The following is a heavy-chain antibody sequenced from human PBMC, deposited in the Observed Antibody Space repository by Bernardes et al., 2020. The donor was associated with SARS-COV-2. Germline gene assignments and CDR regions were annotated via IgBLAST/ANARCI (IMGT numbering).Heavy chain of an antibody. CDR3: TTDLSLLVRGVIIFDY. D-gene: IGHD3-10*01. CDR1: GFGFSIAG. V-gene: IGHV3-15*01. Sequence: GGSLRLSCAASGFGFSIAGMSWVRQAPGKGLEWVGRIKSKADGGTTDYAAPVKGRFTISRDDSKNTLYLQMDSLKTEDTAFYFCTTDLSLLVRGVIIFDYWGQGTLVTVSS. J-gene: IGHJ4*02. CDR2: IKSKADGGTT.